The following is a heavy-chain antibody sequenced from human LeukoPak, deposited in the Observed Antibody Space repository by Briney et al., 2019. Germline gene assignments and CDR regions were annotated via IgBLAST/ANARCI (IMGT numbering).Heavy chain of an antibody. CDR1: GDFFRNYW. CDR2: IYATGST. CDR3: GRQGYTASYYFLDF. D-gene: IGHD1-26*01. J-gene: IGHJ4*02. V-gene: IGHV4-4*07. Sequence: SETLSLTCDVSGDFFRNYWWGWVRQPAGKGLEGIGRIYATGSTQFNPSLKSRLTLSMDTSTNQLSLKLTSVTAADTAVYFCGRQGYTASYYFLDFWSQGTLVTVSS.